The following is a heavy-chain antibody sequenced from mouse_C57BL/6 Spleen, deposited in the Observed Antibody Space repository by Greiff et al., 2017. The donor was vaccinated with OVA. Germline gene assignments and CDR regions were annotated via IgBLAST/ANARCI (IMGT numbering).Heavy chain of an antibody. V-gene: IGHV2-4*01. CDR3: AKNWEGYYAMDY. D-gene: IGHD4-1*01. J-gene: IGHJ4*01. CDR2: IWSGGST. Sequence: VQGVESGPGLVQPSQSLSITCTVSGFSLTSYGVHWVRQPPGKGLEWLGVIWSGGSTDYNAALISRLSISKDNSKSQVFFKMNSLQADDTAIYYCAKNWEGYYAMDYWGQGTSVTVSS. CDR1: GFSLTSYG.